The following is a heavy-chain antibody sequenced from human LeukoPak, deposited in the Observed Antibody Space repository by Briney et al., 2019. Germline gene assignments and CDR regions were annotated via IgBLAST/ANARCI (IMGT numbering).Heavy chain of an antibody. V-gene: IGHV4-34*01. CDR2: INHSGST. CDR3: AREGRMSMGIEY. CDR1: GGSFSGYY. D-gene: IGHD4/OR15-4a*01. Sequence: SETLSLTCAVYGGSFSGYYWSWIRAPPGEGLEWIGEINHSGSTNYNPSLKSRVTMSVDTSKNHFSLKLSSVTAADTAVYFCAREGRMSMGIEYWGQGTLVTVSS. J-gene: IGHJ4*02.